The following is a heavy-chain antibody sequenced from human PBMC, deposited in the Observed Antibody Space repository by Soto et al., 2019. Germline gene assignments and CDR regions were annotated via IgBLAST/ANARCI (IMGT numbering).Heavy chain of an antibody. J-gene: IGHJ4*02. CDR2: IYYSGST. V-gene: IGHV4-39*01. CDR1: GGSISSSSYY. Sequence: SETLSLTCTVSGGSISSSSYYWGWIRQPPGKGLEWIGSIYYSGSTYYNPSLKSRVTISVDTSKNQFSLKLSSVTAADTAVYYCAAHGSVRKQLAPPPFDYWGQGTLVTVSS. D-gene: IGHD5-18*01. CDR3: AAHGSVRKQLAPPPFDY.